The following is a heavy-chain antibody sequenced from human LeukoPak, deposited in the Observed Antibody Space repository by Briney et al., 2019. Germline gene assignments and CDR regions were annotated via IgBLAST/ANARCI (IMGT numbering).Heavy chain of an antibody. V-gene: IGHV4-59*01. CDR1: GGSISSYY. CDR3: ARGGPKYYYDSSGYYHDAFDI. Sequence: SETLSLTCTVSGGSISSYYWSWIRQPPGKGLEWIGYIYYSGSTNYSPSLKSRVTISVDTSKNQFSLKLSSVTAADTAVYYCARGGPKYYYDSSGYYHDAFDIWGQGTMVTVSS. J-gene: IGHJ3*02. D-gene: IGHD3-22*01. CDR2: IYYSGST.